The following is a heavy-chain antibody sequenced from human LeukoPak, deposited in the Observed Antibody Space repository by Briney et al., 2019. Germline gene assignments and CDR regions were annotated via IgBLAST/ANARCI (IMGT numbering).Heavy chain of an antibody. CDR1: GFTFSSYS. CDR2: ISSSSSNI. D-gene: IGHD3-9*01. J-gene: IGHJ1*01. Sequence: GGSLRLSGAASGFTFSSYSMNWVRQAPGKGLEWVSSISSSSSNIYYADSVKGRFTISRDNDKNSLYLQMNSLRAEDTAVYYCASEDLTGYYIWYFQHWGQGTLVTVPS. V-gene: IGHV3-21*01. CDR3: ASEDLTGYYIWYFQH.